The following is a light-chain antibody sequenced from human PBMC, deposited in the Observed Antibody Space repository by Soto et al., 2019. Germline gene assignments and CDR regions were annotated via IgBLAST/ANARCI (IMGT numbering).Light chain of an antibody. J-gene: IGLJ2*01. CDR1: SSNIGAGYN. Sequence: QSVLTQPPSVSGAPGQRVTISCTGSSSNIGAGYNVHWYQQLPGTAPKLLIYSNSNRPSGVPDRFSGSKSGTSASLAITGLQAEDDADYYCQSYDSSLSGHVVFGGGTKLTVL. CDR3: QSYDSSLSGHVV. CDR2: SNS. V-gene: IGLV1-40*01.